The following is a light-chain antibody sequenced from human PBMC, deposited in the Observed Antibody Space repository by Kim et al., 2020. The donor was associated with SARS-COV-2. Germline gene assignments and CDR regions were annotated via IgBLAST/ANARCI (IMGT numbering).Light chain of an antibody. V-gene: IGLV4-69*01. Sequence: ASVKVTCTLSSGHSSYAIAWHQQQPEKGPRYLMKVNSDGRHSKGDGIPDRFSGSSSGAERYLTISSLQSEDEADYYCQTWGTGTWVFGGGTQLTVL. CDR2: VNSDGRH. CDR3: QTWGTGTWV. J-gene: IGLJ3*02. CDR1: SGHSSYA.